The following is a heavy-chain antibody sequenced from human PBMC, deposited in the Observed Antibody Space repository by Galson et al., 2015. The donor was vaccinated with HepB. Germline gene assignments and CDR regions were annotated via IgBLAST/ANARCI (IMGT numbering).Heavy chain of an antibody. D-gene: IGHD6-19*01. CDR3: ARDWGIAVAGTWWFDP. Sequence: SLRLSCAASTFIFSTYSMKWVRQAPGKGLEWVSYISSSSTTIYYADSVKGRFTISRDNANNLLYLQMNSLRAEDTAVYYCARDWGIAVAGTWWFDPWGRGTLVTVSS. CDR1: TFIFSTYS. J-gene: IGHJ5*02. CDR2: ISSSSTTI. V-gene: IGHV3-48*04.